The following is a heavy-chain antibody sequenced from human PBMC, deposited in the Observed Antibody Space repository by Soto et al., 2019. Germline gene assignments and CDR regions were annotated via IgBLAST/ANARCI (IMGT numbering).Heavy chain of an antibody. Sequence: GGSLRLSCAASGFTFSSYAMSWVRQAPGKGLEWVSAISGSGGSTYYADSVKGRFTISRDNSKNTLYLQMNSLRAEDTAVYYCAKVQYYDFWSGYSTFDYWGQGTLVTVSS. CDR1: GFTFSSYA. CDR2: ISGSGGST. V-gene: IGHV3-23*01. D-gene: IGHD3-3*01. CDR3: AKVQYYDFWSGYSTFDY. J-gene: IGHJ4*02.